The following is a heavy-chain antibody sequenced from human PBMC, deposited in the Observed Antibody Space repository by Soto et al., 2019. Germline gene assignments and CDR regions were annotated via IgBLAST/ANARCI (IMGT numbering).Heavy chain of an antibody. Sequence: SETLSLTCTVSGVSVSTATYFWSWLRQPPGEGLEWIGYISYSGSTNYNPSLKGRVSISIGTSATHFSLKLTSVTAADTAVYYCVKGEVEARHLWINWSKGTQVTVSS. D-gene: IGHD1-26*01. V-gene: IGHV4-61*03. CDR1: GVSVSTATYF. CDR2: ISYSGST. CDR3: VKGEVEARHLWIN. J-gene: IGHJ4*02.